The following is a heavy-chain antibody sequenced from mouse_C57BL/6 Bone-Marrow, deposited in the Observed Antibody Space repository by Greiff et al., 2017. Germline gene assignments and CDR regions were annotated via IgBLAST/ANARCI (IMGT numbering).Heavy chain of an antibody. D-gene: IGHD2-2*01. CDR1: GYTFTSYW. J-gene: IGHJ2*01. CDR3: TSSDCGYDGNY. V-gene: IGHV1-50*01. Sequence: QVQLQQPGAELAKPGASVKLSCKASGYTFTSYWLQWVKQRPGQGLEWIGEIDPSDSYTNYNQKFKGKATLTVDPSSSTAYMHRSSLTSEDSAVYYCTSSDCGYDGNYWEQGTTLAVSS. CDR2: IDPSDSYT.